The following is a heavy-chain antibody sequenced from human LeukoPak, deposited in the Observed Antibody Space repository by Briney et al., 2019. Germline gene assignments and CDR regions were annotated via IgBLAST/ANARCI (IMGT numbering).Heavy chain of an antibody. D-gene: IGHD4-11*01. CDR2: ISGSGGST. CDR3: AKDPSNYPYYFDY. V-gene: IGHV3-23*01. Sequence: GGSLRLSCAASGFTFSSYAMGWVRQAPGKGLEWVSVISGSGGSTYYADSVKGRFTISRDNSKNTLYLQMNSLRAEDTAVYYCAKDPSNYPYYFDYRGQGTLVTVSS. CDR1: GFTFSSYA. J-gene: IGHJ4*02.